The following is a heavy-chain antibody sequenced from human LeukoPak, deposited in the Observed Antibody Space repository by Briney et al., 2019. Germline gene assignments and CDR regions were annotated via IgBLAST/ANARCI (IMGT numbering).Heavy chain of an antibody. CDR1: GFTFGDQA. Sequence: PGGSLRLSCITSGFTFGDQAMTWVRQAPGKGLEWVGFIRSIGYGETTKYARSVKGRFTISRDNSNSIAYLQMNSLNTEDTGIYYCARGPIQLWLHNGMDVWGPGTTVIVSS. V-gene: IGHV3-49*04. CDR3: ARGPIQLWLHNGMDV. D-gene: IGHD1-1*01. CDR2: IRSIGYGETT. J-gene: IGHJ6*02.